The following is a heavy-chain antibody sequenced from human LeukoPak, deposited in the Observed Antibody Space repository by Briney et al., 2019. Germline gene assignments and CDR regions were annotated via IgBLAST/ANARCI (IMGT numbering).Heavy chain of an antibody. D-gene: IGHD5-18*01. Sequence: SETLSLTCAVHGGSFSGYYWSWIRQPPGKGLEWIGEINHSGSTNYNPSLKSRVTISVDTSKNQFSLKLSSVTAADTAVYYCARGHRTSGHGYSYVWGQGTLVTVSS. CDR1: GGSFSGYY. CDR3: ARGHRTSGHGYSYV. J-gene: IGHJ4*02. V-gene: IGHV4-34*01. CDR2: INHSGST.